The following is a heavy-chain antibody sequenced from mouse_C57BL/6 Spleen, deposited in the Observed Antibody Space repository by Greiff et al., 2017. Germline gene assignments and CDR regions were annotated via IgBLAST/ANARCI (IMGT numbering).Heavy chain of an antibody. J-gene: IGHJ4*01. CDR3: ARTGGSNAMDY. CDR1: GYSITSGYD. Sequence: VQLQQSGPGMVKPSQSLSLTCTVTGYSITSGYDWHWIRHFPGNKLEWMGYISYSGSTNYNPSLKSRISITHDTSKNHFFLKLNSVTTEDTATYYCARTGGSNAMDYWGQGTSVTVSS. CDR2: ISYSGST. V-gene: IGHV3-1*01. D-gene: IGHD1-1*01.